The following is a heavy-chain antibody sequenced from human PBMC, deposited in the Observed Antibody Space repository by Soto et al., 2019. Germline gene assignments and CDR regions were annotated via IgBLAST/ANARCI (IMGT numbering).Heavy chain of an antibody. J-gene: IGHJ6*02. CDR2: IYPGDSDT. Sequence: GESLKISCKGSGYIFTSYWICCLLQMPVKVLEWMGIIYPGDSDTRYSPSSQGQVTISADKSISTAYLQWSSLKASDTAMYYCARLLYSSGCVDVWGQGTTVTVSS. CDR1: GYIFTSYW. CDR3: ARLLYSSGCVDV. D-gene: IGHD6-19*01. V-gene: IGHV5-51*01.